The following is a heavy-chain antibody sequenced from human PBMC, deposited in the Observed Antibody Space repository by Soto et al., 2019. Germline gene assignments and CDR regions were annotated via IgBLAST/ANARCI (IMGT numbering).Heavy chain of an antibody. CDR2: TYYRSKWYN. V-gene: IGHV6-1*01. Sequence: SQTLSLTCAISGGSVSSNSAAWNWIRQSPSRGLEWLGRTYYRSKWYNDYAVSVKSRIIINPDTSKNQFSLQLSSVTPDDTAVYYCASRTEGYGAFNYWGRGTLVTVSS. J-gene: IGHJ4*02. D-gene: IGHD5-12*01. CDR3: ASRTEGYGAFNY. CDR1: GGSVSSNSAA.